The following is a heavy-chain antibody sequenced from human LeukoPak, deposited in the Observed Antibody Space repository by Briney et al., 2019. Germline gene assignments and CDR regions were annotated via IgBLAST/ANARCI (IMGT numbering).Heavy chain of an antibody. D-gene: IGHD3-10*01. V-gene: IGHV1-2*02. CDR2: INPNTGGT. J-gene: IGHJ4*02. Sequence: ASVKVSCKASGCTFTSYGISWVRQAPGQGLEWMGWINPNTGGTNYAQKFQGRVTMTRDTSISTAYMELSRLRSDDTAVYYCARVGSGMTAPDYWGQGTLVTVSS. CDR3: ARVGSGMTAPDY. CDR1: GCTFTSYG.